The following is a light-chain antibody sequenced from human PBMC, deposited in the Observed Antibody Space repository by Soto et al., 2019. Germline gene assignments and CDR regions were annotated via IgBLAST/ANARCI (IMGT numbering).Light chain of an antibody. V-gene: IGKV4-1*01. CDR1: QSILSSSNNKNY. J-gene: IGKJ4*01. Sequence: DIVMTQSPDSLAVSLGERATINCKSSQSILSSSNNKNYLAWYQQRPGQPPKLLIYWASTRQSGVPDRISGSGSGADFTLTISSLHAEDVAVYYCQQYFSAPLTFGGGTKVEIK. CDR2: WAS. CDR3: QQYFSAPLT.